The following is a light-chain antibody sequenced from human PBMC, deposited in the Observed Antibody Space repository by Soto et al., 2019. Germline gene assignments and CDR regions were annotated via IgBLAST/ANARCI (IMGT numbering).Light chain of an antibody. CDR2: DAS. CDR1: RDISKN. J-gene: IGKJ5*01. Sequence: IQMTQTPSSLSASLADRGTISGHVSRDISKNLNWYQQKAGKAPKLLIRDASNLETGVPSRFSGSGSGTHFIFTISSLQPEDFATYYCQQYDNLPSITFGQGTRLEVK. CDR3: QQYDNLPSIT. V-gene: IGKV1-33*01.